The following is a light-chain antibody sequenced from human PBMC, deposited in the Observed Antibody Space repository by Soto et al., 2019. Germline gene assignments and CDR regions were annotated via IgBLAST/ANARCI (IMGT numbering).Light chain of an antibody. J-gene: IGLJ2*01. Sequence: QSVLTQPRSVSGSPGQSITISCTGTISDIGGYNFISWYQHHPGKAPKLVIYDVNNRPSGISYRFSGSKSGNTASLTISGLQAEDEADYYCASYTRTTALVFGGGTKVTVL. V-gene: IGLV2-14*01. CDR2: DVN. CDR1: ISDIGGYNF. CDR3: ASYTRTTALV.